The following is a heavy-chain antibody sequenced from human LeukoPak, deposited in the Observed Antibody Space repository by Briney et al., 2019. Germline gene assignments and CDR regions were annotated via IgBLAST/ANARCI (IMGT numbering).Heavy chain of an antibody. J-gene: IGHJ4*02. CDR2: IYYSGST. V-gene: IGHV4-61*08. CDR3: ARHSASFCIDY. CDR1: GGSISSGGYY. D-gene: IGHD1-14*01. Sequence: SETLSLTCTVSGGSISSGGYYWSWIRQPPGKGLEWIGYIYYSGSTNYNPSLKSRVTISVDTSKNQFSLKMRSVTAADTAVYYCARHSASFCIDYWGQGTLVTVSS.